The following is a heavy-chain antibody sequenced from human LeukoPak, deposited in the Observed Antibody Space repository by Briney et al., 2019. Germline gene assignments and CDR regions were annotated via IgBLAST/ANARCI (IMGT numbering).Heavy chain of an antibody. CDR3: AKALYSSSWYFLDY. Sequence: QPGGSLRLSCAASGFTFSSYGMHWVRQAPGKGLEWVAFIRYDGSNKYYADSVKGRFTISRDNSKNTLYLQMNSLRAEDTAVYYCAKALYSSSWYFLDYWGQGTLVTVSS. CDR2: IRYDGSNK. D-gene: IGHD6-13*01. CDR1: GFTFSSYG. V-gene: IGHV3-30*02. J-gene: IGHJ4*02.